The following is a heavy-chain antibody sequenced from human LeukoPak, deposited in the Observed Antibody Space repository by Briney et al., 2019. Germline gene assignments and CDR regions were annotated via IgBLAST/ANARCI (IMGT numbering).Heavy chain of an antibody. J-gene: IGHJ5*02. D-gene: IGHD4-17*01. CDR3: ARDRDDYGDSRHWFDP. Sequence: SETLSLTCTVSGYSISSGYYWGWIRQPPGKGLEWIGYIYYSGSTNYNPSLKSRVTISVDTSKNQFSLKLSSVTAADTAVYYCARDRDDYGDSRHWFDPWGQGTLVTVSS. V-gene: IGHV4-61*01. CDR1: GYSISSGYY. CDR2: IYYSGST.